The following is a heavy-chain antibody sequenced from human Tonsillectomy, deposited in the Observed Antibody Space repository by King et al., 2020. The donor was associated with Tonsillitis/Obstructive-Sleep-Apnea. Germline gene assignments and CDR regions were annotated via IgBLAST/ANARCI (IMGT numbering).Heavy chain of an antibody. J-gene: IGHJ5*02. V-gene: IGHV3-21*01. CDR3: ARDREYCSGGSCYSGPYWFDP. D-gene: IGHD2-15*01. CDR1: GFTFNSYN. Sequence: VQLVESGGGLVKPGGSLRLSCAASGFTFNSYNMNCVRPAPGKGLEWVSSITSSSSYIYNADSVKGRFTISRDNAKNSLYLQMNSLRAEDTAVYFCARDREYCSGGSCYSGPYWFDPWGQGTLVTVSS. CDR2: ITSSSSYI.